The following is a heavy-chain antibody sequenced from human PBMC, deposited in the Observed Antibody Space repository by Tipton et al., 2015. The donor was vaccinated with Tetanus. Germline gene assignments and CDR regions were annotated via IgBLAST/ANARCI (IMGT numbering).Heavy chain of an antibody. V-gene: IGHV5-51*01. CDR1: GYSFSSANFW. CDR3: VRHEGTWNGYWAHFDY. D-gene: IGHD3-3*01. CDR2: IYPIDSET. Sequence: VQLVQSGAEVKKPGESLKISCKASGYSFSSANFWIGWVRQMPGKGLEWMGIIYPIDSETRYSPSFEGQVTFSADKSINTAYLQWSSLKASDTAMYYCVRHEGTWNGYWAHFDYWGQGTLVTVSS. J-gene: IGHJ4*02.